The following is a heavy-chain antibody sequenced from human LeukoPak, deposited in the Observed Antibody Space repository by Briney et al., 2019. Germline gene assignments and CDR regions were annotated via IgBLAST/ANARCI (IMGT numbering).Heavy chain of an antibody. CDR2: LSPSGASI. V-gene: IGHV3-23*01. D-gene: IGHD4-23*01. CDR1: GFTFGSYA. CDR3: AAGPYGGNTPFDC. Sequence: GGSLRLSCAASGFTFGSYAMSWVRQAPGRGLEWVSSLSPSGASIYYADSVKGRFSISRDNSKNTLYLQMNNLRAEDTALYYCAAGPYGGNTPFDCWGQGTLVTISS. J-gene: IGHJ4*02.